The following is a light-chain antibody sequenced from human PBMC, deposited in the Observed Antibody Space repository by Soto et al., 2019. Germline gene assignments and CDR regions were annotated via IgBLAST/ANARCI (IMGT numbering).Light chain of an antibody. CDR1: SSDIGAYNY. CDR2: EVS. Sequence: QSALTQPASVSGSPGQSITISCTGSSSDIGAYNYVSWFQQYPGKAPKLIISEVSNRPSGVSNRLSGSKSGTAASLTISELQTEDEADYFCFSFTSDWTHVFGTGTKVTVL. CDR3: FSFTSDWTHV. J-gene: IGLJ1*01. V-gene: IGLV2-14*01.